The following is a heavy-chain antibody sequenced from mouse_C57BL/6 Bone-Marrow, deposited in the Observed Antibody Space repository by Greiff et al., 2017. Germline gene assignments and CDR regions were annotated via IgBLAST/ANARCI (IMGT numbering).Heavy chain of an antibody. J-gene: IGHJ1*03. CDR1: GYTFTGYW. Sequence: QVHVKQSGAELMKPGASVKLSCKATGYTFTGYWIEWVKQRPGHGLEWIGEILPGSGSTNYNEKFKGKATFTADTSSNTAYMQLSRLTTEDSAIYYCARGCYYYSSSYGWYFDVWGKGTTVTVSS. CDR3: ARGCYYYSSSYGWYFDV. CDR2: ILPGSGST. V-gene: IGHV1-9*01. D-gene: IGHD1-1*01.